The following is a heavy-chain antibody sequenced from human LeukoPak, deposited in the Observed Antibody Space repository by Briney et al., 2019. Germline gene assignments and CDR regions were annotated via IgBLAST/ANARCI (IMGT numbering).Heavy chain of an antibody. J-gene: IGHJ5*02. CDR3: ARAGLTGRYNWFDP. CDR1: GGSISSGGYY. V-gene: IGHV4-61*08. D-gene: IGHD1-20*01. CDR2: IYYSGST. Sequence: SQTLSLTCTVSGGSISSGGYYWSWIRQHPGKGLEWIGYIYYSGSTNYNPSLKSRVTISVDTSKNQFSLKLSSVTAADTAVYYCARAGLTGRYNWFDPWGQGTLVTVSS.